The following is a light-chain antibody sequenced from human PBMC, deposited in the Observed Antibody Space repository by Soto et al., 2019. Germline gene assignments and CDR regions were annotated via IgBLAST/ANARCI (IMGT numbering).Light chain of an antibody. CDR1: SGSIADNY. CDR2: EDN. V-gene: IGLV6-57*03. CDR3: QSYHGTTVV. Sequence: NYMLTQPHSVSESPGKTGTISCTRSSGSIADNYVQWYQRRPGSAPTTVIFEDNQRASGVSDRFSASIDTSSNSASLTISGLQTEDEADYYSQSYHGTTVVFGGGTQLTVL. J-gene: IGLJ7*01.